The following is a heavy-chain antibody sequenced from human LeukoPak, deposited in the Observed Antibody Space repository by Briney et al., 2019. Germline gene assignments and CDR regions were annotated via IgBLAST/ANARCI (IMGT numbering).Heavy chain of an antibody. Sequence: SETLSLTCTVSGGSTSSYYWSWIRQPPGKGLEWIGYIYYSGSTNYNPSLKSRVTISVDTSKNQFSLKLSSVTAADTAVYYCARALAEAAGTFDPWGQGTLVTVSS. CDR1: GGSTSSYY. CDR3: ARALAEAAGTFDP. V-gene: IGHV4-59*01. J-gene: IGHJ5*02. D-gene: IGHD6-13*01. CDR2: IYYSGST.